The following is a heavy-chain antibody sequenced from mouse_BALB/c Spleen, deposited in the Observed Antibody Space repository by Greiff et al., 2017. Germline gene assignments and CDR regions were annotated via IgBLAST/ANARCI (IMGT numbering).Heavy chain of an antibody. V-gene: IGHV3-2*02. CDR2: ISYSGST. Sequence: EVKLMESGPGLVKPSQSLSLTCTVTGYSITSDYAWNWIRQFPGNKLEWMGYISYSGSTSYNPSLKSRISITRDTSKNQFFLQLNSVTTEDTATYYCARDDGNYDAMDYWGQGTSVTVSS. D-gene: IGHD2-3*01. CDR1: GYSITSDYA. J-gene: IGHJ4*01. CDR3: ARDDGNYDAMDY.